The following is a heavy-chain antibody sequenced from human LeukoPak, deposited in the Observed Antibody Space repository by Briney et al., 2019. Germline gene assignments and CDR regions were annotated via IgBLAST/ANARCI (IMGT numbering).Heavy chain of an antibody. CDR1: GYSISSGYY. Sequence: PSETLSLTCTVSGYSISSGYYWGWIRQPPGKGLEWIGSIYHSGSTYYNPSLKSRVTISVDTSKNQFSLKLSSVTAADTAVYYCAGTGTTQRYYFDYWGQGTLVTVSS. D-gene: IGHD1-1*01. J-gene: IGHJ4*02. CDR3: AGTGTTQRYYFDY. V-gene: IGHV4-38-2*02. CDR2: IYHSGST.